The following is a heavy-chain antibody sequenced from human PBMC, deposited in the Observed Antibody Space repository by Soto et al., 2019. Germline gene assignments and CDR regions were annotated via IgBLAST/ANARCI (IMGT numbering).Heavy chain of an antibody. CDR1: GFTVSSRRNY. J-gene: IGHJ1*01. CDR3: ARGTAEYDSSGYPLSA. D-gene: IGHD3-22*01. Sequence: GGSLRLSCVVSGFTVSSRRNYMSWVRQAPGKGLEWVSVIFDGDNSYYADSVKGRFTISRDNSKNTLYLQMNSLRAEDTAVYYXARGTAEYDSSGYPLSAWGPGTLVTVSS. CDR2: IFDGDNS. V-gene: IGHV3-53*01.